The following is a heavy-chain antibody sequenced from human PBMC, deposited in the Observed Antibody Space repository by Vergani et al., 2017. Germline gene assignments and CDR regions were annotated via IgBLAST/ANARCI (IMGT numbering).Heavy chain of an antibody. V-gene: IGHV4-4*02. J-gene: IGHJ6*02. D-gene: IGHD2-2*01. Sequence: QVQLQESGPGLVKPSGTLSLTCAVSGGSISSSNWWSWVRQPPGKGLEWIGYIYYSGSTNYNPSLKSRVTISVDTSKNQFSLKLSSVTAADTAVYYCARLSRYCSSTSCYYYYGMDVWGQGTTVTVSS. CDR2: IYYSGST. CDR1: GGSISSSNW. CDR3: ARLSRYCSSTSCYYYYGMDV.